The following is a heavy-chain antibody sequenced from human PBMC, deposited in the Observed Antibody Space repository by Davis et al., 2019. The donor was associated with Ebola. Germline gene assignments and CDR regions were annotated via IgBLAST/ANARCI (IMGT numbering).Heavy chain of an antibody. J-gene: IGHJ6*02. V-gene: IGHV1-18*01. D-gene: IGHD2-2*01. Sequence: ASVKVSCKASGYTFTSYGISGVRQAPGQGLEWTGWISAYNGNKNYAQKLQGRVTMTTDTSTSTAYMELRSLRSDDAAVYYCASTYCSSTSCYFPRGYGMDVWGQGTTVTVSS. CDR2: ISAYNGNK. CDR3: ASTYCSSTSCYFPRGYGMDV. CDR1: GYTFTSYG.